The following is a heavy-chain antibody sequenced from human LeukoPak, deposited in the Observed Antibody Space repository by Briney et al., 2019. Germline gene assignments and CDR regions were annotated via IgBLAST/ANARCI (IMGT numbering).Heavy chain of an antibody. CDR2: INPSGGST. D-gene: IGHD3-3*01. V-gene: IGHV1-46*01. Sequence: ASLNLSCKVSGYTFTSYYMHWVRQPPGQGLEWMGIINPSGGSTRYAQKFPRRVTMTSDKSTSTVYMELSSLRSEDTAVYYCARVSIGPGITILGAYFFDYWGQGTLVTVSS. CDR3: ARVSIGPGITILGAYFFDY. J-gene: IGHJ4*02. CDR1: GYTFTSYY.